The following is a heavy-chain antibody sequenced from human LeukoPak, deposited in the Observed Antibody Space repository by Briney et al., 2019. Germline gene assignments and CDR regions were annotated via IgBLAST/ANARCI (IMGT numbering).Heavy chain of an antibody. V-gene: IGHV1-18*01. CDR3: ARGGGSSSWYEAGPSWFDP. J-gene: IGHJ5*02. D-gene: IGHD6-13*01. CDR1: GYTFTSYG. Sequence: ASVKVSCKASGYTFTSYGISWVRQAPGQGLEWMGWISAYNGNTNYAQKLQGRVTMTTDTSTSTAYMELRSLRSDDTAVYYCARGGGSSSWYEAGPSWFDPWGQGTLVTVSS. CDR2: ISAYNGNT.